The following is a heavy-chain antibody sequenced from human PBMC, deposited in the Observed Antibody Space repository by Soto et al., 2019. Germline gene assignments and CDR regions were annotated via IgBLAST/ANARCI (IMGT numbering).Heavy chain of an antibody. CDR1: GGTFSSYA. CDR3: ARDPSPPEIPGNYYYYDGMDV. CDR2: IIPIFGTA. J-gene: IGHJ6*02. V-gene: IGHV1-69*01. Sequence: QVQLVQSGAEVKKPGSSVKVSCKASGGTFSSYAISWVRQAPGQGLEWMGGIIPIFGTANYAQKLQGRVTITADESTSTAYMELSSLRSEDTAVYYGARDPSPPEIPGNYYYYDGMDVWGQGTTVTVSS.